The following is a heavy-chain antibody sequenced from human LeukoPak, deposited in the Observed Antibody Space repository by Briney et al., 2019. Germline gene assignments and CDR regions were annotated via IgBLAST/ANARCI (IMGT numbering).Heavy chain of an antibody. CDR2: IHSTTDGATI. J-gene: IGHJ1*01. CDR1: GFTFSNFW. V-gene: IGHV3-15*01. D-gene: IGHD6-13*01. CDR3: TTRSSI. Sequence: PGGSLRFSGVVSGFTFSNFWLSWVRQTPGKGLEWVGRIHSTTDGATIDYAAPVKGRFIISRDDSKNTLYLQMNSLQIEDTGMYYCTTRSSIWGHGTLVTVSS.